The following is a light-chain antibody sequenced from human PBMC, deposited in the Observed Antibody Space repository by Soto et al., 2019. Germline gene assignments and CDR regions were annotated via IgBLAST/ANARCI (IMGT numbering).Light chain of an antibody. Sequence: ETLLTQSPGTLALSAGERATLSCRASQSVSSSYLAWYQQKPGQAPRLLIYGASSRATGIPDRFSGSGSGTDFTLTISRLEPEDVAVYYCQQYEAVVTFGQGTKVDI. V-gene: IGKV3-20*01. CDR1: QSVSSSY. CDR3: QQYEAVVT. CDR2: GAS. J-gene: IGKJ1*01.